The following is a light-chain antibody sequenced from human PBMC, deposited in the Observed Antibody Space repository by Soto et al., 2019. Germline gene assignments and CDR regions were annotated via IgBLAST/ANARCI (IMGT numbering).Light chain of an antibody. CDR1: QSVSSN. CDR3: QQYNNWPPAMYT. J-gene: IGKJ2*01. V-gene: IGKV3-15*01. CDR2: GAS. Sequence: EIVMTQSPATLSVSPGERATLSCRARQSVSSNLAWYQQKPGQAPRLLIYGASTRATGIPARFSGSGSGTEFTLTISSLQSEDFAVYYCQQYNNWPPAMYTFGQGTKLEIK.